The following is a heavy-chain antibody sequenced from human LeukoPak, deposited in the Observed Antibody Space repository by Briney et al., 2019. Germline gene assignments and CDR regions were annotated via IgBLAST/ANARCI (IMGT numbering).Heavy chain of an antibody. CDR2: NYSGGST. V-gene: IGHV3-66*01. J-gene: IGHJ5*02. CDR1: GLTVTSNY. Sequence: GGSLRLSCAASGLTVTSNYMTWVRQAPGKGLEWVSLNYSGGSTYYADSVKGRFIISRDNSKNTLSLQMKSLRAEDTAVYYCARVRSSVWPYHWFDPWGQGTVVTVSS. D-gene: IGHD6-19*01. CDR3: ARVRSSVWPYHWFDP.